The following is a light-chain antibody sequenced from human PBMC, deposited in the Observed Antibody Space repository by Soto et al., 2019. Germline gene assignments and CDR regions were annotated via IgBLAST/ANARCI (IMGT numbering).Light chain of an antibody. V-gene: IGKV3-20*01. CDR2: GAS. CDR1: QSVNSYY. J-gene: IGKJ4*01. CDR3: PQYGDSPPGLT. Sequence: IVLTQSPGTLSLSPGERATLSCRASQSVNSYYLAWYQQKPGQPPRLLLYGASYRATGIPDRFSGSGSGTDYTLTINRLEPEDFAVYYCPQYGDSPPGLTFGGGTRVEVK.